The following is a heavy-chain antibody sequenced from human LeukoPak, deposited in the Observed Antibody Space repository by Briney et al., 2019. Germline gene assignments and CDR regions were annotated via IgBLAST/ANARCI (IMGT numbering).Heavy chain of an antibody. CDR3: ARDRGPVAGTPLDY. CDR2: ISSSGSTI. Sequence: GGSLRLSCAASGFTFSSYGMDWVRQAPGKGLEWVSYISSSGSTIYYADSVKGRFTISRDNAKNSLYLQMNSLRAEDTAVYYCARDRGPVAGTPLDYWGQGTLVTVSS. V-gene: IGHV3-48*04. CDR1: GFTFSSYG. J-gene: IGHJ4*02. D-gene: IGHD6-19*01.